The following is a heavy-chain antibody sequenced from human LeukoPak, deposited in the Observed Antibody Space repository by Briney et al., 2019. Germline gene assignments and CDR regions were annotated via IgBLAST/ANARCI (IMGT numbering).Heavy chain of an antibody. V-gene: IGHV4-59*08. CDR2: IYYSGST. J-gene: IGHJ1*01. Sequence: PSETLSLTCTVSGGSISSYYCSWIRQPPGKGLEWIGYIYYSGSTNYNPSLKSRVTISVDTSKNQFSLKLSSVAAADTAVYYCARHVGSGWEYFQHWGQGTLVTVSS. CDR1: GGSISSYY. CDR3: ARHVGSGWEYFQH. D-gene: IGHD6-19*01.